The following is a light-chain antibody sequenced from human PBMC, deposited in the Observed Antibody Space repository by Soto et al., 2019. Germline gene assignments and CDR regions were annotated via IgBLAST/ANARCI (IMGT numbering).Light chain of an antibody. CDR2: DVS. CDR3: SSYTNTSTLV. Sequence: QSAPTQPASVSGSPGQSITISCTGTSSDVGAYNLVSWYQQHPGRAPKLFIFDVSDRPSGVSTRFSGSKSGNTASLTISGLQAEDEAFYYCSSYTNTSTLVFGGGTKLTVL. J-gene: IGLJ3*02. CDR1: SSDVGAYNL. V-gene: IGLV2-14*03.